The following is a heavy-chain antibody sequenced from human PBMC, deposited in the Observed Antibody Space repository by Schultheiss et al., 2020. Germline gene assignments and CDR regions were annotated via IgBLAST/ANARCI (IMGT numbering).Heavy chain of an antibody. D-gene: IGHD6-13*01. CDR1: GGSISSYY. J-gene: IGHJ4*02. V-gene: IGHV4-4*07. CDR2: IYTSGST. Sequence: SETLSLTCTVSGGSISSYYWSWIRQPAGKGLEWIGRIYTSGSTNYNPSLKSRVTISVDTSKNQFSLKLSSVTAADTAVYYCARGIGNSAGTNFDSWGQGSLVTVSS. CDR3: ARGIGNSAGTNFDS.